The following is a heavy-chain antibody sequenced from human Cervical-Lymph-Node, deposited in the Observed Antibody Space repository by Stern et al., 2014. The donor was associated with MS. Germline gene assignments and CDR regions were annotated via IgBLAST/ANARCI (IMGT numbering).Heavy chain of an antibody. V-gene: IGHV2-5*02. D-gene: IGHD6-19*01. CDR3: ARRRVVESGSGWHFDY. CDR1: GFSLNTNGVG. Sequence: QVTLKESGPTMVKPTQTLTLTCTFSGFSLNTNGVGVGWIRQPPGKALEWLALIPWDGEKRYRPTLKSSLTITKDTSKNQVVFTMTNMDPVDTATYFCARRRVVESGSGWHFDYWGQGTLVTVTS. J-gene: IGHJ4*02. CDR2: IPWDGEK.